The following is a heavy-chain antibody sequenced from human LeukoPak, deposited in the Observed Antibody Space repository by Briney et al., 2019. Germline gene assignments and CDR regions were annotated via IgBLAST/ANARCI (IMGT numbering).Heavy chain of an antibody. V-gene: IGHV1-69*05. CDR1: RGTFSSYA. J-gene: IGHJ4*02. CDR3: AREYGSSSWYRY. D-gene: IGHD6-13*01. CDR2: IISIFGTA. Sequence: SGKVSCKASRGTFSSYAISWVPQAPGQRLEWMGGIISIFGTAKYAQKFQGRVTITKDESTRTAYMELSSLRSEDTAVYYCAREYGSSSWYRYWGQGSLVTVSS.